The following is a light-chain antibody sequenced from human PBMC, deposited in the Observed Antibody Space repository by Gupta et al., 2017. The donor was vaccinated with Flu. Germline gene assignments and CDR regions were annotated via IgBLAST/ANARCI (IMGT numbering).Light chain of an antibody. V-gene: IGLV8-61*01. CDR2: STN. J-gene: IGLJ3*02. CDR3: AVYMGSGSWV. CDR1: SCSVSTSSN. Sequence: QTVVTQEPSFSVSPGGTVTLTCGLSSCSVSTSSNPSWYQQTPGQAPRTLIYSTNTRSSGVPDRFSGSILGNKAALTITGAQADDESDYYCAVYMGSGSWVFGGGTKLTVL.